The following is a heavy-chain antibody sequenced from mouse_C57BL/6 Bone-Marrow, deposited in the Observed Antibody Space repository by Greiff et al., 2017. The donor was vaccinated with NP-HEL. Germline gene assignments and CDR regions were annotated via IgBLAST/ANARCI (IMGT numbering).Heavy chain of an antibody. Sequence: QVQLQQSGAELVRPGPSVKVSCKASGYAFTNYLIEWVKQRPGQGLEWIGVINPGSGGTNYNEKFKGKATLTADKSSSTAYMQLSSLTSEDSAVYFCARGAQGFDYWGQGTTLTVSS. CDR2: INPGSGGT. CDR1: GYAFTNYL. D-gene: IGHD3-2*02. J-gene: IGHJ2*01. CDR3: ARGAQGFDY. V-gene: IGHV1-54*01.